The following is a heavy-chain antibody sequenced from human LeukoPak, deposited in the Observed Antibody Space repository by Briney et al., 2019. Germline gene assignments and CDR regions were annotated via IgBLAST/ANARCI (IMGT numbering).Heavy chain of an antibody. Sequence: ASVKVSCKASGYTFTSYYMHWVRQAPGQGLEWMGRIIPILGIANYAQKFQGRVTITADKSTSTAYMELSSLRSEDTAVYYCAITGPPGAFDIWGQGTMVTVSS. CDR3: AITGPPGAFDI. CDR2: IIPILGIA. J-gene: IGHJ3*02. CDR1: GYTFTSYY. V-gene: IGHV1-69*02. D-gene: IGHD1-14*01.